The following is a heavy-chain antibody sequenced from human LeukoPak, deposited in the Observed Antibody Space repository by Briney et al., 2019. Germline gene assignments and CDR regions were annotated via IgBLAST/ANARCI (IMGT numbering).Heavy chain of an antibody. D-gene: IGHD3-3*01. CDR2: ISAYDGNT. V-gene: IGHV1-18*01. CDR3: ARDNGYAFWSGYPGGLQH. Sequence: ASVNVSCKASGYTFTSYGISWVRQAPGQGLERMGWISAYDGNTNYAQKLQGRVTMTTDTSTSTAYMELRSLRSDDTAVYYSARDNGYAFWSGYPGGLQHWGQGTLVTVS. CDR1: GYTFTSYG. J-gene: IGHJ1*01.